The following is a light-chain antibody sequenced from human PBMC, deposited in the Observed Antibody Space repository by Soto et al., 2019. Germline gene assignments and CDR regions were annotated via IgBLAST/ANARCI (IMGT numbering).Light chain of an antibody. CDR3: SSFTSSSSYF. CDR2: DVF. J-gene: IGLJ1*01. V-gene: IGLV2-14*01. CDR1: SSDFGIYSS. Sequence: QSVLTQTASLSWSPGQSNTPLWPGTSSDFGIYSSVSWYQQHPGKAPKLMIHDVFYRPSGVSSRFSGSRSGNTASLTISGLQAEDEADYYCSSFTSSSSYFFGPGTKVTVL.